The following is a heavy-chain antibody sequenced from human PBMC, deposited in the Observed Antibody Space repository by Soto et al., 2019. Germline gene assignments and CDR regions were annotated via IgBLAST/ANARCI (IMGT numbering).Heavy chain of an antibody. Sequence: ASVKVSCKVSGYTLTELSMHWVRQAPGKGLEWMGGFDPEDGETIYAQKFQGRVTMTEDTSTDTAYMELSSLRSEDTAVYYCATADKSVLLWFGESHYWGQGTLVTVSS. J-gene: IGHJ4*02. CDR3: ATADKSVLLWFGESHY. V-gene: IGHV1-24*01. CDR2: FDPEDGET. CDR1: GYTLTELS. D-gene: IGHD3-10*01.